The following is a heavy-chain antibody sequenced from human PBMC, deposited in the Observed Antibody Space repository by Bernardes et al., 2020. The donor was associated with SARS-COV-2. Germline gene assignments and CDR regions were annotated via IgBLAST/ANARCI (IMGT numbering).Heavy chain of an antibody. CDR3: AGDSEHSGRPTYYFDY. CDR1: GYTFTSYY. Sequence: ASVKVSCKASGYTFTSYYIHWVRQAPGQGLEWMGIINPSGGSTSYAQKFQGRVTMTRYTSTSTVYMELSSLRSEDTAVYYCAGDSEHSGRPTYYFDYWGQGTLVTVSS. CDR2: INPSGGST. J-gene: IGHJ4*02. D-gene: IGHD6-19*01. V-gene: IGHV1-46*01.